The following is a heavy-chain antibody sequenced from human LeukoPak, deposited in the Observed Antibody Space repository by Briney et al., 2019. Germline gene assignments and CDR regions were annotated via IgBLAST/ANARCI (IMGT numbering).Heavy chain of an antibody. J-gene: IGHJ4*02. V-gene: IGHV3-7*01. Sequence: GGALTLSCAASGFTFSDYWMRWVRQAPGKGLEWVADINQDGSEKYYVDSVKGRFTISRENAKNSLYLQMSSLRAEDTAVYYCARVDYYDSSGHSIDYWGQGTLVTVSS. CDR1: GFTFSDYW. CDR2: INQDGSEK. CDR3: ARVDYYDSSGHSIDY. D-gene: IGHD3-22*01.